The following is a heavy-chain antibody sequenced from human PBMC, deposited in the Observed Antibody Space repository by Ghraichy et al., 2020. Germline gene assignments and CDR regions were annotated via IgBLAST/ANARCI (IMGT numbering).Heavy chain of an antibody. J-gene: IGHJ4*02. CDR1: GYTLTELS. D-gene: IGHD3-10*01. CDR2: FDPEDGET. V-gene: IGHV1-24*01. Sequence: ASVKVSCKVSGYTLTELSMHWVRQAPGKGLEWMGGFDPEDGETIYAQKFQGRVTMTEDTSTDTAYMELSSLRSEDTAVYYCATKLFEAGSLDYWGQGTLVTVSS. CDR3: ATKLFEAGSLDY.